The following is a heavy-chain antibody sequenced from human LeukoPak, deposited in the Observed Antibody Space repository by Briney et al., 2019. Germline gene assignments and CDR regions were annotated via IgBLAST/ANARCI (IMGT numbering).Heavy chain of an antibody. CDR1: GDSISIYY. V-gene: IGHV4-59*01. J-gene: IGHJ4*02. D-gene: IGHD3-10*01. Sequence: PSETLSLTCSVSGDSISIYYWNWIRQPPGKGLEWIGYIYNSGNTNYNPSLKSRVTISVDTSKNQFSLKLTSVTAADTVVYYCARDRELGYWGQGTLVTVSS. CDR3: ARDRELGY. CDR2: IYNSGNT.